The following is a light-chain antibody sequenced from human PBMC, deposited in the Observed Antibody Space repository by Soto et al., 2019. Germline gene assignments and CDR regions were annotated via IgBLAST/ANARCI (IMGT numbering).Light chain of an antibody. V-gene: IGKV1-39*01. J-gene: IGKJ5*01. CDR1: QSISNC. CDR2: AAS. CDR3: QQRSNWPPIT. Sequence: DIQMTQSPSSLSASVGDRVTITCRASQSISNCLNWFQHKPGKAPKLLIYAASSLQSGVPSRFSGSGSGTDFTLTISSLEPEDFAVYYCQQRSNWPPITFGQGTRLEIK.